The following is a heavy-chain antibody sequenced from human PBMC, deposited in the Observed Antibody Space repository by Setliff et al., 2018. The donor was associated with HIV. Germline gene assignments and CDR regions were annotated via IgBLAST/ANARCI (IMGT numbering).Heavy chain of an antibody. CDR2: IYYSGST. CDR1: GGSISSSSYY. Sequence: SETLSLTCTVSGGSISSSSYYWGWIRQPPGKGLEWIGSIYYSGSTYYNPSLKSRVTISVDTSKNQFSLKLSSVTAADTAVYYCARTSYYYGLYYYYMDVWGKGTTVTVSS. D-gene: IGHD3-10*01. J-gene: IGHJ6*03. V-gene: IGHV4-39*01. CDR3: ARTSYYYGLYYYYMDV.